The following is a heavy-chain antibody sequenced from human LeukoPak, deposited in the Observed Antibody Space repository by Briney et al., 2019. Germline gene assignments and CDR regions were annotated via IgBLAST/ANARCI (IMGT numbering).Heavy chain of an antibody. J-gene: IGHJ4*02. V-gene: IGHV3-7*01. CDR2: IKKDGSEK. CDR3: ARDLSGVTGYTYGRGIDY. D-gene: IGHD5-18*01. CDR1: GFTFSSYW. Sequence: GGSLRLSCAASGFTFSSYWMSWVRQAPGKGLEWVANIKKDGSEKYYVDSVKGRFTISRDNAKTSLYLQMNSLRAEDAAVYYCARDLSGVTGYTYGRGIDYWGQGTLVTVSS.